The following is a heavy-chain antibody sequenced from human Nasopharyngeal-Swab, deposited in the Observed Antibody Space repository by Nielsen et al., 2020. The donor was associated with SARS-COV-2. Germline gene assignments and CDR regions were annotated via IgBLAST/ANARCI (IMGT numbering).Heavy chain of an antibody. Sequence: WIRQSPSRGLEWLGRTYYRSKWYNDYAVSVKSRITINPDTSKNQFSLQLNSVTPQDTAAYYCAREWGSSWHYWGQGTLVTVSS. CDR2: TYYRSKWYN. CDR3: AREWGSSWHY. J-gene: IGHJ4*02. V-gene: IGHV6-1*01. D-gene: IGHD6-13*01.